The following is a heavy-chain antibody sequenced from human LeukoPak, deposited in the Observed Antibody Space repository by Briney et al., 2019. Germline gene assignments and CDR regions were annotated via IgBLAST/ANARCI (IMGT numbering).Heavy chain of an antibody. D-gene: IGHD6-13*01. J-gene: IGHJ4*02. CDR3: ARVGAAAGHFDY. CDR1: GFTFSSHG. Sequence: GGSLRLSCAASGFTFSSHGMNWVRQAPGEGLEGVAVISYDGSNKYYADSVKGRFTISRDNSKNTLYLQMNSLRAEDTAVYYCARVGAAAGHFDYWGQGTLVTVSS. CDR2: ISYDGSNK. V-gene: IGHV3-30*03.